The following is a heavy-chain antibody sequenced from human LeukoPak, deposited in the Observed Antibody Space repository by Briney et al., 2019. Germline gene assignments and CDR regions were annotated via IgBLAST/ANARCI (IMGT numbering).Heavy chain of an antibody. Sequence: GGSLRLSYAASGFTLGDYDIHWVRKAPGKGPEWVSSISSNSDTIAYAEPVKGRFTVSRDNTINSLYLQMDSLRVEDTALYYCLTSSFDHWGQGTLVTVSS. CDR1: GFTLGDYD. V-gene: IGHV3-9*01. CDR3: LTSSFDH. J-gene: IGHJ4*02. CDR2: ISSNSDTI.